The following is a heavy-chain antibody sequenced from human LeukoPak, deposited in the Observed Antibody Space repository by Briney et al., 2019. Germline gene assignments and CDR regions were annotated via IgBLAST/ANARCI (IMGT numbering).Heavy chain of an antibody. CDR3: AAESERWLVRS. CDR1: GGSISSYY. Sequence: SETLSLTCTVSGGSISSYYWSWIRQPPGKGLEWIGYIYYSGSTNYNPSLKSRVTISIDTSKNQFSLKPSSVTAADTAVYYCAAESERWLVRSWGQGTLVTVSS. J-gene: IGHJ4*02. D-gene: IGHD6-19*01. CDR2: IYYSGST. V-gene: IGHV4-59*01.